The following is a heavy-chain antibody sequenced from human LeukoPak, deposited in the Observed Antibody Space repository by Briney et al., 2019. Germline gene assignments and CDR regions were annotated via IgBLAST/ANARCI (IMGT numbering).Heavy chain of an antibody. J-gene: IGHJ5*02. CDR3: TTIQRITIFGVA. Sequence: GGSLRLSCAASGFTFSNEWMNWVRQAPGKGLEWVGRIKSKTDGGTTDYAAPVKGRFTISRDDSKNTLYLQMNSLKTEDTAVYYCTTIQRITIFGVAWGQGTLVTVSS. CDR2: IKSKTDGGTT. CDR1: GFTFSNEW. D-gene: IGHD3-3*01. V-gene: IGHV3-15*01.